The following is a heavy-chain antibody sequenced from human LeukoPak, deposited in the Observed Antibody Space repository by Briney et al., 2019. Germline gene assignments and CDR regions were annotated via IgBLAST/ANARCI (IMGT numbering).Heavy chain of an antibody. Sequence: GGSLRLSCAASGFTLSSYSMNWVRQAPGKGLEWVSSISSSSSYIYYADSVKGRFTISRDNAKNSLYLQMNSLRAEDTAVYYCARDGPPYCSGGSCYSDFGIWGQGTMVTVSS. V-gene: IGHV3-21*01. D-gene: IGHD2-15*01. J-gene: IGHJ3*02. CDR3: ARDGPPYCSGGSCYSDFGI. CDR1: GFTLSSYS. CDR2: ISSSSSYI.